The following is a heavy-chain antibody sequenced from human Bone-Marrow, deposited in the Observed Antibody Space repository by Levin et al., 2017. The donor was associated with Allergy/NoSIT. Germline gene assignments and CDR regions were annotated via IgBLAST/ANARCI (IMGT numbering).Heavy chain of an antibody. V-gene: IGHV3-11*01. J-gene: IGHJ5*02. Sequence: GGSLRLSCAASTFTFSDYYMGWIRQAPGKGLEWVSYISSGGSIIYYADSVKGRFTISRDNAKNSLYLQMNSLRVEDTAIYFCARDPSRPPMTWGQGTLVTVSS. CDR1: TFTFSDYY. CDR2: ISSGGSII. CDR3: ARDPSRPPMT.